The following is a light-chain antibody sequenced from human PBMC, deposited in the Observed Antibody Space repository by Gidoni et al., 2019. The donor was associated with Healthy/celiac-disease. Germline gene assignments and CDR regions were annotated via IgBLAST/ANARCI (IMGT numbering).Light chain of an antibody. CDR3: QQYGNAPMYT. CDR2: GAS. J-gene: IGKJ2*01. Sequence: EIVLTQSPRPLSLSPGERATLSCRASQSVSSSSLAWYQQKPGQAPRPLIYGASSRATGIPDRVRGSGSGTGFALTISRLRPEDVAVYYCQQYGNAPMYTFGQGTKLEIK. V-gene: IGKV3-20*01. CDR1: QSVSSSS.